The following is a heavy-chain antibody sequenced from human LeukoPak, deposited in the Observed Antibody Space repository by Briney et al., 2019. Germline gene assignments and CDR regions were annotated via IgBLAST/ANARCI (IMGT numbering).Heavy chain of an antibody. CDR3: ARVYCSGGSCYSGFIDY. V-gene: IGHV4-34*01. CDR2: IYYSGST. D-gene: IGHD2-15*01. Sequence: SETLSLTCAVYGGSFSGYYWGWIRQPPGKGLEWIGSIYYSGSTYYNPSLKSRVTISVDTSKNQFSLKLSSVTAADTAVYYCARVYCSGGSCYSGFIDYWGQGTLVTVSS. J-gene: IGHJ4*02. CDR1: GGSFSGYY.